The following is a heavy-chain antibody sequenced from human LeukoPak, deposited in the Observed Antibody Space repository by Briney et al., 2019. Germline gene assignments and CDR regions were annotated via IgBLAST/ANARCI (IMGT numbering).Heavy chain of an antibody. CDR1: GFTFSSYA. CDR3: ARVRRESSGWYLTFDY. Sequence: GGSLRLSCAASGFTFSSYAMHWVRQAPGKGLGWVAVISYDGSNKYYADSVKGRFTISRDNSKNTLYLQMNSLRAEDTAVYYCARVRRESSGWYLTFDYWGQGTLVTVSS. D-gene: IGHD6-19*01. J-gene: IGHJ4*02. CDR2: ISYDGSNK. V-gene: IGHV3-30-3*01.